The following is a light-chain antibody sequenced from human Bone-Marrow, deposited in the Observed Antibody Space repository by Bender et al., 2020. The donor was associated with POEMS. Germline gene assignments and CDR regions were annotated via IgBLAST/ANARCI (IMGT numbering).Light chain of an antibody. Sequence: SYDLTQPSSVSVSPGQTARITCSGDVVAKKYVRWFQQKPGQAPVLVIYKDTERPSGIPERFSGSSSGTTVTLTISGAQVDDEADYYCFSAADNKRVFGGGTKLTVL. J-gene: IGLJ3*02. V-gene: IGLV3-27*01. CDR3: FSAADNKRV. CDR2: KDT. CDR1: VVAKKY.